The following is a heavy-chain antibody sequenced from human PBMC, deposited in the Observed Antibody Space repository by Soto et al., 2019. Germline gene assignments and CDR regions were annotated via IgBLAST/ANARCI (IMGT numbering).Heavy chain of an antibody. CDR3: AREGVQHGSGPYYYYGMDV. CDR2: ISSSSSYI. J-gene: IGHJ6*02. CDR1: GFTFSSYS. D-gene: IGHD3-10*01. V-gene: IGHV3-21*01. Sequence: EVPLVESGGGLVKPGGSLRLSCAASGFTFSSYSMNWVRQAPGKGLEWVSSISSSSSYIYYADSVKGRFTISRDNAQNSRYLQMNILGAEDTAVYYCAREGVQHGSGPYYYYGMDVWGQGTTVTVSS.